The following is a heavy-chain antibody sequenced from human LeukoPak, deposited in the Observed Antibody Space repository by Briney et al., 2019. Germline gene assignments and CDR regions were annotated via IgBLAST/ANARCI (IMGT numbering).Heavy chain of an antibody. CDR2: IYSGGST. CDR3: ARDHGGSNSGSIKGADY. V-gene: IGHV3-66*01. D-gene: IGHD1-26*01. Sequence: GGSLRLSCAASGFTVSSNYMSWVRQAPGKGLEWVSVIYSGGSTYYADSVKGRFTISRDNSKNTLYLQMNNLRAEDTAVYYCARDHGGSNSGSIKGADYWGQGTLVTVSS. J-gene: IGHJ4*02. CDR1: GFTVSSNY.